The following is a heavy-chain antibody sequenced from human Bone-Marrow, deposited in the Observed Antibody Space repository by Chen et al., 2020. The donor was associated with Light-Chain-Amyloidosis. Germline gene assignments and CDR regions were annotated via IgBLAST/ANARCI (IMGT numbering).Heavy chain of an antibody. D-gene: IGHD1-1*01. CDR2: ISSSSTI. Sequence: EVQLVESGGGLVQPGGSLRLSCAASGFTFSSYSMNWVRQAPGKGLEWVSYISSSSTIYYADSVKGRFTISRDNAKNSLYLQMNSLRDEDTAVYYCARGARYIFDYWGQGTLVTVSS. V-gene: IGHV3-48*02. J-gene: IGHJ4*02. CDR1: GFTFSSYS. CDR3: ARGARYIFDY.